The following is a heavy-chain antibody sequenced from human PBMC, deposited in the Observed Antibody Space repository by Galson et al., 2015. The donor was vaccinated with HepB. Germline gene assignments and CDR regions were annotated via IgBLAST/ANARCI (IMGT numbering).Heavy chain of an antibody. Sequence: TLSLTCTVSGGSISSGSYYWSWIRQPAGKGLEWIGRIYTSGSTNYNPSLKSRVTMSVDTSKNQFSLKLSSVTAADTAVYYCARSLMVRGSLWDSHPVGIWGQGTMVTVSS. J-gene: IGHJ3*02. CDR1: GGSISSGSYY. CDR2: IYTSGST. CDR3: ARSLMVRGSLWDSHPVGI. D-gene: IGHD3-10*01. V-gene: IGHV4-61*02.